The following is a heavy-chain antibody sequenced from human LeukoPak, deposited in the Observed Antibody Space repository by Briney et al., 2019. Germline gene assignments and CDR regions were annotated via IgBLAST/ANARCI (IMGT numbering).Heavy chain of an antibody. J-gene: IGHJ3*02. Sequence: PSETLSLTCTVSGYSISGGYYWGRIRQPPGKGLEWIGNIYHSGSTNFNPSLKSRVNISVDTSKNQFSLKLSSVTAADTAVYYCARDYDFWAGYHAFDMWGQGTLVTVSS. CDR3: ARDYDFWAGYHAFDM. CDR1: GYSISGGYY. D-gene: IGHD3-3*01. CDR2: IYHSGST. V-gene: IGHV4-38-2*02.